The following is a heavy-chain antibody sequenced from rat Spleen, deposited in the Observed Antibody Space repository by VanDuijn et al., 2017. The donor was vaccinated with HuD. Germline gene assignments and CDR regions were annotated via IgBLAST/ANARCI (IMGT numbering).Heavy chain of an antibody. V-gene: IGHV5-29*01. Sequence: EVQLVESDGGLVQPGRSLKLSCAASGFTFSAFYMAWVRPAPTKGLAWVATISSDGGRNFSRYSVKGQFTISRDNAKSSLYLQIDSLRSGYTATYYCARHGVPGYNTYVMDAWGQGASVTVSS. CDR3: ARHGVPGYNTYVMDA. J-gene: IGHJ4*01. CDR1: GFTFSAFY. D-gene: IGHD4-1*01. CDR2: ISSDGGRN.